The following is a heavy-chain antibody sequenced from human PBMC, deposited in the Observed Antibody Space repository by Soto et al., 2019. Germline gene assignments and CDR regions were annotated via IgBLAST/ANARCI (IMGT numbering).Heavy chain of an antibody. D-gene: IGHD6-6*01. CDR1: GGSISSGGYY. CDR3: ARTVPP. Sequence: QVQLQESGPGLVKPSQTLSLTCTVSGGSISSGGYYWSWIRQHPGKGLEWIGYIYYSGSTYYNPSPKRRVTISVAPPKTRFPLQLSPVPAADTPAYYCARTVPPWGQGTLVTVS. V-gene: IGHV4-31*03. CDR2: IYYSGST. J-gene: IGHJ5*02.